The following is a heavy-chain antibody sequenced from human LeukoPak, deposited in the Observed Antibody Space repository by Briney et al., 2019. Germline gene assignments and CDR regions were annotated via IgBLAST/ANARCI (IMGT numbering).Heavy chain of an antibody. D-gene: IGHD3-22*01. J-gene: IGHJ5*02. V-gene: IGHV1-18*01. CDR3: ARSIVVNNWFDP. CDR1: GYTFTSYG. Sequence: ASVKVSCKASGYTFTSYGISWVRQAPGQGLEWMGWISAYNGNTNYAQKLQGRVTMTTDTSTSTAYMELRSLRSDDTAVCYCARSIVVNNWFDPWGQGTLVTVSS. CDR2: ISAYNGNT.